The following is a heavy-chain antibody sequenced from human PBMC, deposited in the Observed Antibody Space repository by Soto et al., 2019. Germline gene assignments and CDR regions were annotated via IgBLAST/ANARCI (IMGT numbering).Heavy chain of an antibody. Sequence: EVHLVDSGGGLVQPGGSLRLSCVASGFPFSSYWMSWVRQAPGKGLEWVANIKEDGSDKYYVDSVKGRFTISRDNAKNSLYLQMNGLRVEATAVYYCVGVSLTGSWGQGTLVAVSS. D-gene: IGHD3-9*01. V-gene: IGHV3-7*01. CDR3: VGVSLTGS. CDR1: GFPFSSYW. CDR2: IKEDGSDK. J-gene: IGHJ4*02.